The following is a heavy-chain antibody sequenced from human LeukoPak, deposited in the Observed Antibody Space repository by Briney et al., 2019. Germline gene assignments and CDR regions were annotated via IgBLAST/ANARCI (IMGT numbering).Heavy chain of an antibody. Sequence: SETLSLTCAVDGGSFSGYYWSWIRQPPGKGLEWIGEINHSGSTNYNPSLKSRVTISVDTSKNQFSLKLTAVTAADTAVYYCARGRNYYGSGTYRYYYSYYYMDVWGKGTTVTVSS. J-gene: IGHJ6*03. V-gene: IGHV4-34*01. CDR3: ARGRNYYGSGTYRYYYSYYYMDV. CDR2: INHSGST. CDR1: GGSFSGYY. D-gene: IGHD3-10*01.